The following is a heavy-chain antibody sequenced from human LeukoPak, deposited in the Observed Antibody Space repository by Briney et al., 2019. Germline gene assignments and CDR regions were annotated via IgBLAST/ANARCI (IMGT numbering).Heavy chain of an antibody. CDR2: ISGSGGST. CDR3: ATPRGIAVAGRPIDY. V-gene: IGHV3-23*01. Sequence: PGGSLRLSCAASGFTFSSYAMSWVRQAPGKGLEWVSAISGSGGSTYYADSVKGRFTISGDNSKNTLYLQMNSLRAEDTAVYYCATPRGIAVAGRPIDYWGQGTLVTVSS. D-gene: IGHD6-19*01. J-gene: IGHJ4*02. CDR1: GFTFSSYA.